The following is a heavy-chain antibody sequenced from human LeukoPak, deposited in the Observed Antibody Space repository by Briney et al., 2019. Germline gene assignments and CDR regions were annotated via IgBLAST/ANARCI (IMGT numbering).Heavy chain of an antibody. CDR1: GFTSSSYA. CDR3: AREEQWLIDY. D-gene: IGHD6-19*01. V-gene: IGHV3-30-3*01. CDR2: ISYDGSNK. Sequence: GKSLRLSCAASGFTSSSYAMHWVRQAPGKGLEWVAVISYDGSNKYYADSVKGRFTISRDNSKNTLYLQMNSLRAEDTAVYYCAREEQWLIDYWGQGTLVTVSS. J-gene: IGHJ4*02.